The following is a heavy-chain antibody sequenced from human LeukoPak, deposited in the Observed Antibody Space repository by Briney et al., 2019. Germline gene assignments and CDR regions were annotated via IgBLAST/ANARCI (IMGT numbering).Heavy chain of an antibody. J-gene: IGHJ4*02. CDR2: ISAYNGNT. D-gene: IGHD3-10*01. V-gene: IGHV1-18*01. CDR1: GYTFTSYG. Sequence: GASVKVSCKASGYTFTSYGISWVRQAPGQRLEWMGWISAYNGNTNYAQKLQGRVTMTTDTSTSTAYMELRSLRSDDTAVYYCARPRLTYYYGSGSYSLSHWGQGTLVTVSS. CDR3: ARPRLTYYYGSGSYSLSH.